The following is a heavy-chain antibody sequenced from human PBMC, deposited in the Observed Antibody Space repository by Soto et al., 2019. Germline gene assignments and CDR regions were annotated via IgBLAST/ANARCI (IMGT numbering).Heavy chain of an antibody. CDR1: VGSFSGYY. V-gene: IGHV4-34*01. Sequence: QVQLQQWGAGLLKPSETLSLTCAVYVGSFSGYYWTWIRQPPGKGREWIGEINHSGSTNYNPSLKSRVSISVHTSQNQFSLELNSVSAADTAVYYCARVGDCSHTSCRSYGYWGQGTLVTVSS. D-gene: IGHD2-2*01. J-gene: IGHJ4*02. CDR2: INHSGST. CDR3: ARVGDCSHTSCRSYGY.